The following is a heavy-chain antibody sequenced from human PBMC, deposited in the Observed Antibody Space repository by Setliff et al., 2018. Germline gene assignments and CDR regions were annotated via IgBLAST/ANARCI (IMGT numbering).Heavy chain of an antibody. CDR1: GFTFSTYR. CDR3: ARPFGSGWYGDFDY. CDR2: ISYDGSNK. J-gene: IGHJ4*02. Sequence: GGSLRLSCAASGFTFSTYRMHWVRQAPGKGLEWVAVISYDGSNKYYADSVKGRFTISRDNSKNTLYLQMNSLRAEDTAVYYCARPFGSGWYGDFDYWGQGTLVTVSS. D-gene: IGHD6-19*01. V-gene: IGHV3-30*04.